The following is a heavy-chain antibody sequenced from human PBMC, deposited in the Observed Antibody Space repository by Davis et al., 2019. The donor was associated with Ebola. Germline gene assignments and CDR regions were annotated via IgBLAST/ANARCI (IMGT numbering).Heavy chain of an antibody. CDR1: GYTFTRYY. D-gene: IGHD3-22*01. J-gene: IGHJ6*02. CDR2: INAGNGNT. Sequence: AASVKVSCKASGYTFTRYYIHWVRQAPGQGLEWMGWINAGNGNTKYSQKFQGRVTITRDTSASTAYMGLSSLRSEDTAVYYCARDGRRITMIVVASYGMDVWGQGTTVTVSS. CDR3: ARDGRRITMIVVASYGMDV. V-gene: IGHV1-3*01.